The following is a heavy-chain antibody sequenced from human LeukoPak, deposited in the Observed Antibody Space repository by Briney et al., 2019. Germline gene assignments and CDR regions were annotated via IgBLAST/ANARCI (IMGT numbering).Heavy chain of an antibody. CDR1: GASISSTNYY. CDR2: IYYSGST. V-gene: IGHV4-61*01. Sequence: SETLSLTCTVSGASISSTNYYWSWIRQPPGKGLEWIGYIYYSGSTNYNPSLKSRVTISVDTSKNQFSLKLSSVTAADTAVYYCAGSYYYSYYSYYVDVWGKGTTVTISS. CDR3: AGSYYYSYYSYYVDV. D-gene: IGHD3-10*01. J-gene: IGHJ6*03.